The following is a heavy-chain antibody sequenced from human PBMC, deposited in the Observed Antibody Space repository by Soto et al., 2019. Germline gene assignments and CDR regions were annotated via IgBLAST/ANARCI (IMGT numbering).Heavy chain of an antibody. D-gene: IGHD3-3*01. CDR1: GFTFSTYA. V-gene: IGHV3-23*01. CDR3: AKAHSDFSTFRTPNWFDP. J-gene: IGHJ5*02. CDR2: ISGSGGTR. Sequence: GGSLRLSCAASGFTFSTYAMSWVRQAPGKGLEWVSVISGSGGTRYYADSVKGRFTISRDNSKNTLYLQMNSLRAEDTAVYYCAKAHSDFSTFRTPNWFDPWGQGTLVTVSS.